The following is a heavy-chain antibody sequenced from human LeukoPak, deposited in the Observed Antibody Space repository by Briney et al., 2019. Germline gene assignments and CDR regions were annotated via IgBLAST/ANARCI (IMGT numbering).Heavy chain of an antibody. D-gene: IGHD3-3*01. V-gene: IGHV3-7*01. CDR3: ASGYLDDF. J-gene: IGHJ4*02. CDR2: IKEDGSAK. CDR1: GFTFSTHW. Sequence: GGSLRLSCVASGFTFSTHWMSWVRQVPGKGLEWVANIKEDGSAKYYVDSVKGRFTISRDNAKKSLYLQMNSLRAEDSAVYYCASGYLDDFWGQGTQVTVSS.